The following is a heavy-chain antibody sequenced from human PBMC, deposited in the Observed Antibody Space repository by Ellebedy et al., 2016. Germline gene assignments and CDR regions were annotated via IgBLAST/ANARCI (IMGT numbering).Heavy chain of an antibody. V-gene: IGHV1-3*01. CDR2: LNPANGNA. D-gene: IGHD3-10*01. CDR1: TYGFINYA. CDR3: ARGYFYDSGNYYLDY. Sequence: ASVKVSXKASTYGFINYAIHWVRLAPGQSLEWMGWLNPANGNARYSEKFLGRVTLTRDTSASSAYMELTSLKSEDTALYYCARGYFYDSGNYYLDYWGQGTLVTVSS. J-gene: IGHJ4*02.